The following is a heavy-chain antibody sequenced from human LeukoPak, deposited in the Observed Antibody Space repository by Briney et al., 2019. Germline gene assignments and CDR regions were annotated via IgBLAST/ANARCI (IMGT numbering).Heavy chain of an antibody. CDR3: ARDPASSTVTKGFDY. V-gene: IGHV3-30*04. Sequence: GRSLRLSCAASGFTFSSYAMHWVRQAPGKGLEWVAVISYDGSNKYYADSVKGRFTISRDNSKNTLYLQMNSLRAEDTAVYYCARDPASSTVTKGFDYWGQGTLVTVSS. D-gene: IGHD4-17*01. J-gene: IGHJ4*02. CDR1: GFTFSSYA. CDR2: ISYDGSNK.